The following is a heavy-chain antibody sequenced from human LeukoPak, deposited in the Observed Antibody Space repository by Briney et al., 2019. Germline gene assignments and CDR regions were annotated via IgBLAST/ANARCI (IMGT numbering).Heavy chain of an antibody. D-gene: IGHD3-16*01. CDR2: IYYTGST. Sequence: SETLSFTCTISGSSITSVSHYWGWIRQPPGKGLEWIGDIYYTGSTYYSPSLRSRVTMSVHTSENQFSLRLNSVTAVDTAVYYCARRWGNIVGVTYEYWGQGTLVTVSS. CDR1: GSSITSVSHY. V-gene: IGHV4-39*01. J-gene: IGHJ4*02. CDR3: ARRWGNIVGVTYEY.